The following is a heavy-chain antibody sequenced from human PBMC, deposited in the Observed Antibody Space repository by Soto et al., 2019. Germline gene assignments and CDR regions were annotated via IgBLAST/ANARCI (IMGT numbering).Heavy chain of an antibody. CDR3: AKTPDYGDSQDGFDP. CDR1: GGSISSGGYY. CDR2: IYYSGST. Sequence: SETLSLTCTVSGGSISSGGYYWSWIRQHPGKSLEWIGYIYYSGSTYYNPSLKSRVTISVDTSKNQFSLKLSSVTAADTALYYCAKTPDYGDSQDGFDPWGQGTLVTVSS. V-gene: IGHV4-31*03. J-gene: IGHJ5*02. D-gene: IGHD4-17*01.